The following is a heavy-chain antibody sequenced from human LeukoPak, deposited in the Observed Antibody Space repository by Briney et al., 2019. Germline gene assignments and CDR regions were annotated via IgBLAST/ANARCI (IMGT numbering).Heavy chain of an antibody. J-gene: IGHJ4*02. CDR3: AATYYYDTYFDY. Sequence: PGGALRLSCAASGFTFSSYWMHWVGQAPGKGLVWVSRINSDGSSTSYADSVKGRFTISRDNAKNTLYLQMNSLRAEETAVYYCAATYYYDTYFDYWGEGTLVTVSS. CDR2: INSDGSST. D-gene: IGHD3-22*01. V-gene: IGHV3-74*01. CDR1: GFTFSSYW.